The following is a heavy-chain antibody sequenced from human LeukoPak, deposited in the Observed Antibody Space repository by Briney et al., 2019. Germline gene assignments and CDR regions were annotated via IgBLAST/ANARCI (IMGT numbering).Heavy chain of an antibody. CDR1: GGSISSSSYY. CDR2: IYYSGSA. V-gene: IGHV4-39*01. D-gene: IGHD3-10*01. J-gene: IGHJ6*02. Sequence: SETLSLTCTVSGGSISSSSYYWGWIRQPPGKGLEWIGSIYYSGSAYYNPSLKSRVTISVDTSKNQFSLKLSSVTAADTAVYYCARQGDTMVRGVISGMDVWGQGTTVTVSS. CDR3: ARQGDTMVRGVISGMDV.